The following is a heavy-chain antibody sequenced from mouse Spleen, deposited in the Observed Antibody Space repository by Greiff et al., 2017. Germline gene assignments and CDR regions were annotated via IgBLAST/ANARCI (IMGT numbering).Heavy chain of an antibody. CDR2: INPSNGGT. J-gene: IGHJ1*01. Sequence: QVQLKQPGTELVKPGASVKLSCKASGYTFTSYWMHWVKQRPGQGLEWIGNINPSNGGTNYNEKFKSKATLTVDKSSSTAYMQLSSLTSEDSAVYYCARDEGVYYDYDGYFDVWGAGTTVTVSS. CDR3: ARDEGVYYDYDGYFDV. CDR1: GYTFTSYW. D-gene: IGHD2-4*01. V-gene: IGHV1-53*01.